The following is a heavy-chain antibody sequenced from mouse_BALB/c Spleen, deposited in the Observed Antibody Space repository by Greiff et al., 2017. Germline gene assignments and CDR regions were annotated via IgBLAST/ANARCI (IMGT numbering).Heavy chain of an antibody. D-gene: IGHD1-1*01. V-gene: IGHV1-9*01. J-gene: IGHJ3*01. Sequence: QVQLQQSGAELMKPGASVKISCKATGYTFTSYWIQWVKQRPGHGLEWIGEILPGSGSTNYNEKFKGKATITADTSSNTAYMQLSSLTSEDSAVYYCARDSCGSSTGFAYWGQGTLVTVSA. CDR3: ARDSCGSSTGFAY. CDR1: GYTFTSYW. CDR2: ILPGSGST.